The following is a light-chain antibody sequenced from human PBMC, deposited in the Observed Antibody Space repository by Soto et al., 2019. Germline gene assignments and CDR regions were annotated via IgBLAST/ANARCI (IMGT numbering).Light chain of an antibody. J-gene: IGLJ1*01. CDR1: SSNIGAHYD. CDR3: QSYDRSLSGYV. V-gene: IGLV1-40*01. Sequence: QSVLTQPPSVSGAPGQRVTISCTGSSSNIGAHYDVHWYRHLPGTSPKVLIYGSTNRPSGVPDRFSGSKSGTSASLAITGLQAEDEADYYCQSYDRSLSGYVFGTGTKVTVL. CDR2: GST.